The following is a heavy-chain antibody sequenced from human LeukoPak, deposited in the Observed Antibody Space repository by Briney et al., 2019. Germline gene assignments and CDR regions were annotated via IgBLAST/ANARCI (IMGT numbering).Heavy chain of an antibody. D-gene: IGHD3-3*02. Sequence: GASVKVSCKVSGYTLTELSMHWVRQAPGKGLEWMGGFDPEDGETIYAQKFQGRVTMTEDTSTDTAYMELSSLRSEDTAVYYCATDLPAGIFGVVINAFDIWGQGTMVTVSS. CDR1: GYTLTELS. V-gene: IGHV1-24*01. CDR3: ATDLPAGIFGVVINAFDI. J-gene: IGHJ3*02. CDR2: FDPEDGET.